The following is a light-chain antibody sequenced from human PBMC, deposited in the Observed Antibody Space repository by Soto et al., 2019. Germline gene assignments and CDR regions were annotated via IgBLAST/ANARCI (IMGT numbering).Light chain of an antibody. CDR3: QQYHTTPNT. V-gene: IGKV4-1*01. CDR1: QNPLFTSNNKNS. Sequence: DVVMTQSPATLAVSLGERAAINCKSSQNPLFTSNNKNSLAWYQQKPGQPPKLLIYWASTRESGAPDRFSGSGSGRDFTLTISSLQAEDVAVYYCQQYHTTPNTFGQGTKLEIK. J-gene: IGKJ2*01. CDR2: WAS.